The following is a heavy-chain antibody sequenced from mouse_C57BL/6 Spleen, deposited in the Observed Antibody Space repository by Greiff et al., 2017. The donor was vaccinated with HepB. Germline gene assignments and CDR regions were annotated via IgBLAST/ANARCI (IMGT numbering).Heavy chain of an antibody. V-gene: IGHV3-1*01. Sequence: VQLKESGPGMVKPSQSLSLTCTVTGYSITSGYDWHWIRHFPGNKLEWMGYISYSGSTNYNPSLKSRISITHDTSKNHFFLKLNSVTTEDTATYYCARGLRRSFAYWGQGTLVTVSA. D-gene: IGHD2-2*01. J-gene: IGHJ3*01. CDR3: ARGLRRSFAY. CDR2: ISYSGST. CDR1: GYSITSGYD.